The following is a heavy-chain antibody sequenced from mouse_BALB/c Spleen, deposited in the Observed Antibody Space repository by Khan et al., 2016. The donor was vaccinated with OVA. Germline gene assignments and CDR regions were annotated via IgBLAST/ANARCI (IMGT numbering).Heavy chain of an antibody. CDR1: GFSLTGYG. V-gene: IGHV2-6-7*01. D-gene: IGHD2-4*01. CDR2: IWGDGST. Sequence: QVQLQQSGPGLVAPSQSLSITCTVSGFSLTGYGVNWVRQPPGKGLEWLGMIWGDGSTDYNSALKSRLSISKDNSKTQVFLKMNSLQTDDTARYXCDYIYYDYDDAMDHWGQGTSVTVSS. J-gene: IGHJ4*01. CDR3: DYIYYDYDDAMDH.